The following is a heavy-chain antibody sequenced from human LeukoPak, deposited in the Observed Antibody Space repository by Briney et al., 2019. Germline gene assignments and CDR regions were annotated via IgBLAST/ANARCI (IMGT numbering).Heavy chain of an antibody. CDR3: ARYSSSWYAFDI. J-gene: IGHJ3*02. Sequence: SETLSLTCTVSGGSISSYYRSWIRQPPGKGLEWIGYIYYSGSTNYNPSLKSRVTISVDTSKNQFSLKLSSVTAADTAVYYCARYSSSWYAFDIWGQGTMVTVSS. CDR2: IYYSGST. CDR1: GGSISSYY. D-gene: IGHD6-13*01. V-gene: IGHV4-59*01.